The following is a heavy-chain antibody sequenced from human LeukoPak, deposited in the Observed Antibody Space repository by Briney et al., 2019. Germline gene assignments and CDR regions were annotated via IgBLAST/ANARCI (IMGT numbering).Heavy chain of an antibody. V-gene: IGHV4-59*08. CDR1: GGSISSYY. CDR3: ARRRGGSSLVDY. D-gene: IGHD6-19*01. Sequence: SETLSLTCTVSGGSISSYYWSWIRQPPGKGLEWIGYIYYSGSTNYNPSLKSRVTISVDTSKNQFSLKLSSVTAADTAVYYCARRRGGSSLVDYWGQGTLVTVSS. J-gene: IGHJ4*02. CDR2: IYYSGST.